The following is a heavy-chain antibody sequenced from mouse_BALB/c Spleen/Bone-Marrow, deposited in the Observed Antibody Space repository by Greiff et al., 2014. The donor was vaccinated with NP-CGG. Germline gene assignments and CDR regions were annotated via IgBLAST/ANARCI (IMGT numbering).Heavy chain of an antibody. V-gene: IGHV1-80*01. J-gene: IGHJ2*01. D-gene: IGHD4-1*01. CDR2: IYPGDGDT. Sequence: VQLVESGAELVRPGSSVKISCKASGYAFSSYWINWVKQRPGQGLEWIGQIYPGDGDTNYNGNFKDKATLTADKSSTTAYMQLSSLTSEDSAVYFCARGGRLTGYYFDYWGQGTTLTVSS. CDR3: ARGGRLTGYYFDY. CDR1: GYAFSSYW.